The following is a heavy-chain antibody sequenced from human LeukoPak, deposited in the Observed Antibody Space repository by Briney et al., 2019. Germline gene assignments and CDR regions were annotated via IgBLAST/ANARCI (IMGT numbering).Heavy chain of an antibody. V-gene: IGHV4-59*01. CDR1: GGSISNYY. J-gene: IGHJ4*02. Sequence: SETLSLTCTVSGGSISNYYWSWIRQPPGKGLVWIGYIYYSGSTNYNPSLKSRVTISVDTSKNQFSLKMSSVTAADTAVYYCARTYCGGDCYYRYWGQGTLVTVSS. D-gene: IGHD2-21*02. CDR2: IYYSGST. CDR3: ARTYCGGDCYYRY.